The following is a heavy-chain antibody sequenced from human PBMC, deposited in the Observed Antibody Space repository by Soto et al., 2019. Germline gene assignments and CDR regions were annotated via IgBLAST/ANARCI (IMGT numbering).Heavy chain of an antibody. CDR3: ARDDYNWARDY. Sequence: EVQLVDSGGGLVQPGVSLRLSCAASGFTFSSHWMSGVRQAPGKGLEWVANIKHDGSATYYVDSVKGRFTISRDNAKNSLYLQMDSLRAEDTAVYYCARDDYNWARDYRGQGPMVNVSS. V-gene: IGHV3-7*01. D-gene: IGHD4-4*01. J-gene: IGHJ4*02. CDR1: GFTFSSHW. CDR2: IKHDGSAT.